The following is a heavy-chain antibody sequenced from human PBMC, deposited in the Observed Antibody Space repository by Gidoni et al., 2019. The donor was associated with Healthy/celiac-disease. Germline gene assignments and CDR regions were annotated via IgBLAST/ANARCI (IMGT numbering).Heavy chain of an antibody. CDR1: GFTFSSYG. D-gene: IGHD6-13*01. CDR2: IWYDGSNK. Sequence: QVQLVESGGGVVQPGRYLRLSCAASGFTFSSYGMHWVRQAPGKGLEWVAVIWYDGSNKYYADSVKGRFTISRDNSKNTLYLQMNSLRAEDTAVYYCARDMVSGSWPHMDVWGKGTTVTVSS. J-gene: IGHJ6*03. CDR3: ARDMVSGSWPHMDV. V-gene: IGHV3-33*01.